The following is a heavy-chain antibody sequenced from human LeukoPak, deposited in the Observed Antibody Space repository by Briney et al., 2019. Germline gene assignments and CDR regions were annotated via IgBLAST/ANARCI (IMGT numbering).Heavy chain of an antibody. J-gene: IGHJ1*01. V-gene: IGHV3-43*01. D-gene: IGHD6-13*01. CDR2: ISWDGGNT. Sequence: GGSLRLSCAASGFTFDDYTMHWVRQAPGKGLEWVSLISWDGGNTYYADSVKGRFTISRDNSKNSLYLQMNSLRTEDTALYYCAKDVAAAGTPEYFQHWGQGTLVTVSS. CDR3: AKDVAAAGTPEYFQH. CDR1: GFTFDDYT.